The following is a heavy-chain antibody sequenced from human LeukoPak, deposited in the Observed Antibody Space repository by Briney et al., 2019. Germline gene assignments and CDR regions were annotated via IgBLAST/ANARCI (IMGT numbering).Heavy chain of an antibody. D-gene: IGHD6-13*01. J-gene: IGHJ4*02. Sequence: ASVKVSCKASGYTFTSYGISWVRQAPGQGLKWMGWISAYNGNTNYAQKLQGRVTMTTDISTSTAYMELRSLRSDDTAVYYCARPLSTGIAAAGLDYWGQGTLVTVSS. CDR1: GYTFTSYG. V-gene: IGHV1-18*01. CDR2: ISAYNGNT. CDR3: ARPLSTGIAAAGLDY.